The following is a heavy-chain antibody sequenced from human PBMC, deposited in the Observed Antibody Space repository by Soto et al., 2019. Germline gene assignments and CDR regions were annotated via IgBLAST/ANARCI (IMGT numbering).Heavy chain of an antibody. Sequence: QVQLVESGGGVVQPGRSLRLSCAASGFNFSSYVMHWVRQAPGKGLEWVAVIWYDGGNKYYADSVKGRFTISRDTSKNTLYLQMNSLRAEDTAVYYCARDGQWLPRDGLRSSYSFDCWGQGTLVTVSS. V-gene: IGHV3-33*01. J-gene: IGHJ4*02. CDR1: GFNFSSYV. CDR2: IWYDGGNK. CDR3: ARDGQWLPRDGLRSSYSFDC. D-gene: IGHD6-19*01.